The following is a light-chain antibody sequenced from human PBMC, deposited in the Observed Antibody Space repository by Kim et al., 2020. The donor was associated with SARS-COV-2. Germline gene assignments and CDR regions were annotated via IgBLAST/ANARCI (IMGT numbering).Light chain of an antibody. V-gene: IGLV2-14*01. J-gene: IGLJ2*01. CDR3: SSYTSSSTLV. CDR2: DVS. Sequence: QSALTQPASVSGSPGQSITISCTGTSSDVGGYNYVAWYQQHPGKAPKLMIYDVSKRPSGVSNRFSGSKSGNTASLTISGLQAEDEADYSCSSYTSSSTLVFGGGTQLTVL. CDR1: SSDVGGYNY.